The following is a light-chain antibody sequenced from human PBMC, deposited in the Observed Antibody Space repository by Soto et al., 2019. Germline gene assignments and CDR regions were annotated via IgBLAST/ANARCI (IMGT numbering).Light chain of an antibody. J-gene: IGKJ4*01. Sequence: EVGMTQSPATLSVSPGERVTLSCRASESVGSNLAWYQQKRGQAPRLLIYGASTRATGVPARFSGSGSGTEFTLTISSLQSEDFALYYCQQYNNWLTFGGGTKVEIE. CDR1: ESVGSN. V-gene: IGKV3-15*01. CDR2: GAS. CDR3: QQYNNWLT.